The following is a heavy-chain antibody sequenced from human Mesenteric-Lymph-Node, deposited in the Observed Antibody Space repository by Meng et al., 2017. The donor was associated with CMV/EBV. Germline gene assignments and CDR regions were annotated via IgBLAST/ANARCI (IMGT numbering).Heavy chain of an antibody. CDR2: IDYSLNT. V-gene: IGHV4-59*01. CDR3: ATTTGWTYYFGY. CDR1: NGSINSYS. Sequence: ESLKISCTVSNGSINSYSWSWIRQPPGKGLEWIASIDYSLNTDYNPSLRSRVTISLDTSKHEVSLRLTSVTGADTALYYCATTTGWTYYFGYWGQGILVTVSS. D-gene: IGHD6-19*01. J-gene: IGHJ4*02.